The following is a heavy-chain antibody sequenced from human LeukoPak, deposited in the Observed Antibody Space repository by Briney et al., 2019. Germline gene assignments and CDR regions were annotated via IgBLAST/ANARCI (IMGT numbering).Heavy chain of an antibody. CDR2: IDYSGST. CDR3: ARENTMVRGAFDAFDI. CDR1: GGTISRYY. D-gene: IGHD3-10*01. Sequence: SETLSLTCTVSGGTISRYYWSWIRQPPGKGLEWIAYIDYSGSTNYNPSLKSRLTISVDASKNQFSLRLNSVTAADTAVYYCARENTMVRGAFDAFDIWGQGTMVTVSS. V-gene: IGHV4-59*01. J-gene: IGHJ3*02.